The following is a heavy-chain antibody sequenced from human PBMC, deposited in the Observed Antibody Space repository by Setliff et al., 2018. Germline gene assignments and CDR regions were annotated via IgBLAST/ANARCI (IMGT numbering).Heavy chain of an antibody. CDR3: LRLVRYCPKIACQATSGDEV. CDR2: IGVYSGNT. CDR1: GYIFSDYG. J-gene: IGHJ4*02. Sequence: GASVKVSCKSSGYIFSDYGITWVRQAPGQGLEWLGWIGVYSGNTYSAQRFQDRVTLTTHTSTNMGYLELRDLRSDDTAVYYCLRLVRYCPKIACQATSGDEVWGLGTLVTVSS. V-gene: IGHV1-18*01. D-gene: IGHD3-10*01.